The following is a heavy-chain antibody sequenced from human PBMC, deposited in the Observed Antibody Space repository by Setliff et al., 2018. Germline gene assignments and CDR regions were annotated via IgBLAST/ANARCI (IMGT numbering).Heavy chain of an antibody. CDR1: GFTFSPYI. Sequence: GGSLRLSCAASGFTFSPYIIHWVRQAPGKGLEWVALISNDDTKKYFADSVKGRFTISRDSSRNTLYLQMSSLRPEDMAVYYCAKDYRGAHSTNWYAPYYWGQGTLVTVSS. D-gene: IGHD6-13*01. CDR3: AKDYRGAHSTNWYAPYY. J-gene: IGHJ4*02. CDR2: ISNDDTKK. V-gene: IGHV3-30*18.